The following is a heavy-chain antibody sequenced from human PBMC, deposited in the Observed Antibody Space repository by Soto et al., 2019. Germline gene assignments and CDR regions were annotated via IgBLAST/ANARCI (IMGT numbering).Heavy chain of an antibody. CDR1: GGTFSSYT. Sequence: GASVKVSCKASGGTFSSYTISWVRQAPGQGLEWMGRIIPILGIANYAQKFQGRVTITADKSTSTAYMELSSLRSEDTAVYYCARDLSRLDIVEVPAAIYHWGQGTLVTVSS. CDR2: IIPILGIA. CDR3: ARDLSRLDIVEVPAAIYH. J-gene: IGHJ5*02. V-gene: IGHV1-69*04. D-gene: IGHD2-2*03.